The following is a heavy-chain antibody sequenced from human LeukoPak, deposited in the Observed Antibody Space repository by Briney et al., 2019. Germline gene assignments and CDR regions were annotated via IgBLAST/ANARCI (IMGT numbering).Heavy chain of an antibody. Sequence: PGGSLRLSCAASGFTFRTHWMTWLRQAPGKGREWVANIKQDRSETYYVDSVKGRFTISRDNANNSLYLQMHSLRAEDTAVYYCARQSGTYFNYWGQGTLVTVSS. CDR2: IKQDRSET. D-gene: IGHD1-26*01. J-gene: IGHJ4*02. V-gene: IGHV3-7*01. CDR3: ARQSGTYFNY. CDR1: GFTFRTHW.